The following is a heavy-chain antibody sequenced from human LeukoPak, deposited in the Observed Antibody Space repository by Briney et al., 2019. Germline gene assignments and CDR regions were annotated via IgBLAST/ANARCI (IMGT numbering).Heavy chain of an antibody. V-gene: IGHV1-24*01. Sequence: GASVKVSCKVSGYTRTELSMHWVRQAPGKGLEWMGGFDPEDGETIYAQKFQGRVTMTEDTSTDTAYMELSSLRSEDTAVYYCATMGQRYSSWYTLHRDYGMDVWGQGTTVTVSS. CDR2: FDPEDGET. D-gene: IGHD6-13*01. CDR1: GYTRTELS. J-gene: IGHJ6*02. CDR3: ATMGQRYSSWYTLHRDYGMDV.